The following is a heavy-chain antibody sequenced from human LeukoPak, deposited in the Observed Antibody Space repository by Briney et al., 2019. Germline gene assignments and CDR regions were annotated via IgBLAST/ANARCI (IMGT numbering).Heavy chain of an antibody. CDR1: GFTFSSHG. V-gene: IGHV3-23*01. CDR3: AKGAGITIFGVAPNNWFDP. CDR2: ISGSGAGT. D-gene: IGHD3-3*01. J-gene: IGHJ5*02. Sequence: PGGSLRLSCAASGFTFSSHGMSWVRQAPGKGLEWVSAISGSGAGTYYADSVKGRFTISRDNSKNTLYLQMNSLRAEDTAVYYCAKGAGITIFGVAPNNWFDPWGQGTLVTVSS.